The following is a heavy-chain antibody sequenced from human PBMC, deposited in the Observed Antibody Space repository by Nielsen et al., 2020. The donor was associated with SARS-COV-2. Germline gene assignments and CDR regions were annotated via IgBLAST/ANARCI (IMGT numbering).Heavy chain of an antibody. CDR3: ARAIRITIFGVVGWFDP. CDR2: IYCSGST. Sequence: SETLSLTCTVSGGSISSYYWSWIRQHPGKGLEWIGYIYCSGSTYYNPSLKSRVTISVDTSKNQFSLKLSSVTAADTAVYYCARAIRITIFGVVGWFDPWGQGTLVTVSS. J-gene: IGHJ5*02. CDR1: GGSISSYY. V-gene: IGHV4-59*06. D-gene: IGHD3-3*01.